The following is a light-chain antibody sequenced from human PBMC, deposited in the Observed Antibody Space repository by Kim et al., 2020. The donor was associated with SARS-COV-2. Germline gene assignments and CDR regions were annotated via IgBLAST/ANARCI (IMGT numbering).Light chain of an antibody. J-gene: IGLJ2*01. V-gene: IGLV3-25*03. Sequence: SPGQTARSTCSGDALPKQYAYWYQQKPGQAPVLVIYKDSERPSGIPERFSGSSSGTTVTLTISGVQAEDEADYYCQSADSSGTYQVFGGGTQLTVL. CDR1: ALPKQY. CDR3: QSADSSGTYQV. CDR2: KDS.